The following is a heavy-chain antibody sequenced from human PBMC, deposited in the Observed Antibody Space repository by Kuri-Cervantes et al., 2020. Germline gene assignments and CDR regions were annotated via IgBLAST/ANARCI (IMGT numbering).Heavy chain of an antibody. CDR1: GFTFSSYD. J-gene: IGHJ4*02. CDR3: ARTGNLAVAGNY. CDR2: IGTAGDT. Sequence: GGSLRLSCAASGFTFSSYDMHWVRQATGKGLEWVSAIGTAGDTYYPGSVKGRFTISRENAKNSLYLQMNSLRAEDTAVYYCARTGNLAVAGNYWGQGTLVTVSS. V-gene: IGHV3-13*01. D-gene: IGHD6-19*01.